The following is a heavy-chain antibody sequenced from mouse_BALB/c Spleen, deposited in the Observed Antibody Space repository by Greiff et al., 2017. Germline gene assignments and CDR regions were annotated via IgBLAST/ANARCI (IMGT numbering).Heavy chain of an antibody. D-gene: IGHD4-1*01. CDR1: GFTFSSYT. V-gene: IGHV5-6-4*01. Sequence: EVKLMESGGGLVKPGGSLKLSCAASGFTFSSYTMSWVRQTPEKRLEWVATISSGGSYTYYPDSVKGRFTISRDNAKNTLYLQMSSLKSEDTAMYYCTREESGTADYWGQGTTLTVSS. J-gene: IGHJ2*01. CDR2: ISSGGSYT. CDR3: TREESGTADY.